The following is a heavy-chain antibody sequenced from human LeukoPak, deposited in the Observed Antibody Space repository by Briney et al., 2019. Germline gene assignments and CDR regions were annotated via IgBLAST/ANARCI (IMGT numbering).Heavy chain of an antibody. CDR1: GFTFSSYG. CDR3: AKDTFITMIVSPWALIAFDI. Sequence: QAGGSLRLSCAASGFTFSSYGMHWVRQAPGKGLEWVSFIGYDGSNKYYADSVKGRFTISRDNSKTTLYLHMNSLRAEDTAVYYCAKDTFITMIVSPWALIAFDIWGQGTMVTVSS. CDR2: IGYDGSNK. J-gene: IGHJ3*02. D-gene: IGHD3-22*01. V-gene: IGHV3-30*02.